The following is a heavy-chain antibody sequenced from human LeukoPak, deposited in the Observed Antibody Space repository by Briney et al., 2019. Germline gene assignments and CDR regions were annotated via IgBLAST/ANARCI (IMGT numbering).Heavy chain of an antibody. J-gene: IGHJ4*02. Sequence: SETLSLTCAVYGGSFSGYYWSWIRQPPGKGLEWIGEINHSGSTNYNPSLKSRVTISVDTSKNQFSLKLTSVTAADTAMYYCARESGRYCSGGNCNFSPDYWGQGTLVTVSS. V-gene: IGHV4-34*01. CDR2: INHSGST. CDR3: ARESGRYCSGGNCNFSPDY. D-gene: IGHD2-15*01. CDR1: GGSFSGYY.